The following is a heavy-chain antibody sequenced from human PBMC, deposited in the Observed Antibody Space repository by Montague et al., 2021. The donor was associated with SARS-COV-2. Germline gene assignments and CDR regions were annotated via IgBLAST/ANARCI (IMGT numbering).Heavy chain of an antibody. Sequence: SETLSLTCAVYGGSFSDYYWTWIRQAPGKGLEWIGEVDHRGSSSYNPSLQSRLTISVDRSKNQFSLRLTSVTAADTAVYYCARGQVTVFGVLIMLPAAGALDSWGRGTTVTVSS. D-gene: IGHD3-3*01. J-gene: IGHJ3*01. CDR2: VDHRGSS. V-gene: IGHV4-34*01. CDR3: ARGQVTVFGVLIMLPAAGALDS. CDR1: GGSFSDYY.